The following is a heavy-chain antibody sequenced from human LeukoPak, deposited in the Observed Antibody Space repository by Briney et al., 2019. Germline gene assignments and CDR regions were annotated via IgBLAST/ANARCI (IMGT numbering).Heavy chain of an antibody. V-gene: IGHV3-7*01. Sequence: GGSLRLSCAVSGFTFRTYWMSWVRQAPGKGLEWVANIKQDGSEKYYVDSVKGRFTISRDNAKNSLYLQMNGLRAEDTAVYYCARQVYYSNYGFDYWGQGTLVTVSS. CDR1: GFTFRTYW. J-gene: IGHJ4*02. D-gene: IGHD4-11*01. CDR2: IKQDGSEK. CDR3: ARQVYYSNYGFDY.